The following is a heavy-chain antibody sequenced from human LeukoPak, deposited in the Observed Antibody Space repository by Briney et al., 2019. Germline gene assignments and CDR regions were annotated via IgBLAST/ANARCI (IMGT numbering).Heavy chain of an antibody. CDR3: AVSDYFDY. V-gene: IGHV3-48*01. Sequence: PGGSLRLSCAASGFTFTSYGMNWVRQAPGKGLEWVSYISSSSRTIYEADSVKGRFTTSRDNAKNSLYLQMNSLRAEDTAVYYYAVSDYFDYWGQGTLVTVSS. CDR2: ISSSSRTI. CDR1: GFTFTSYG. J-gene: IGHJ4*02. D-gene: IGHD3-16*01.